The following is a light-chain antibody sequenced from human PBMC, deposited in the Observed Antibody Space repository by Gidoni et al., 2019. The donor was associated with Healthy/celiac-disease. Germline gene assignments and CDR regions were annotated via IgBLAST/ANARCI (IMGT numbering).Light chain of an antibody. CDR1: QIVSSN. CDR2: GAS. CDR3: QQYNDWPSLT. Sequence: EIVMTQSPATLSVSPGERATLSCRASQIVSSNLDWYQQKPGQAPRLLIYGASTRATGIPARFSGIASGTEFTLTISSLQSEDFAVYYCQQYNDWPSLTFGGGTKVESK. J-gene: IGKJ4*01. V-gene: IGKV3-15*01.